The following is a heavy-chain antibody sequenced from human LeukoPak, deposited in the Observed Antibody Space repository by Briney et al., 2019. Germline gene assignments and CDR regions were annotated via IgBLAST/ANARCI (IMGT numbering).Heavy chain of an antibody. Sequence: GGSLRLPCAASGFSFSSYTMSWVRQAPGKGLEWVSAISGSGGFTYYADSVKGRFTISRDNSKNTLFLQMNSLRAEDTAVYYCAREDSGNYYFDFWGQGTLVTVSS. J-gene: IGHJ4*02. V-gene: IGHV3-23*01. CDR1: GFSFSSYT. CDR2: ISGSGGFT. D-gene: IGHD1-26*01. CDR3: AREDSGNYYFDF.